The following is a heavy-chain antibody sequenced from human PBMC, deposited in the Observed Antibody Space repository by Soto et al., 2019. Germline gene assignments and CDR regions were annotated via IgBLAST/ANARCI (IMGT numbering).Heavy chain of an antibody. CDR2: ISYDGSDK. CDR3: ARVDCSTTTCYYYGFDV. CDR1: GFDFSGYT. J-gene: IGHJ6*02. D-gene: IGHD2-2*01. V-gene: IGHV3-30-3*01. Sequence: QVHLEESGGGVVQPGGSLRLSCAGSGFDFSGYTIHWVRQAPGKGLEWVAVISYDGSDKYYADYVKGRFTISRDNAKKTLYLQMNSLRIEDTAVYYCARVDCSTTTCYYYGFDVWGQGTTVTVSS.